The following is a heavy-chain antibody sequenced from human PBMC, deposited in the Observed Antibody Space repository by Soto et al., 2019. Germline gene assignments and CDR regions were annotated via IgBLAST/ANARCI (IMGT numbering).Heavy chain of an antibody. CDR1: GYTFTSYA. Sequence: GXSVKVSCKASGYTFTSYAMHWVRQAPGQSLEWMGWINAGNGNTKYSQKFQGRVTITRDTSASTAYMELSSLRSEDTAVYYCARPRYDFWSGSENWFDPWGQGTLVTVSS. V-gene: IGHV1-3*01. J-gene: IGHJ5*02. D-gene: IGHD3-3*01. CDR3: ARPRYDFWSGSENWFDP. CDR2: INAGNGNT.